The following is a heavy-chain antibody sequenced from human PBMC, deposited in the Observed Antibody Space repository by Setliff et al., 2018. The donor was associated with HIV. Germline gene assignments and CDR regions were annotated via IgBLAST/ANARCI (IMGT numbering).Heavy chain of an antibody. V-gene: IGHV3-48*01. CDR3: ARDWEWRTSGWEARFDY. J-gene: IGHJ4*02. CDR1: GFTFSSYN. D-gene: IGHD6-19*01. Sequence: PGGSLRLSCAASGFTFSSYNMNWVRQAPGKGLEWVSCITSSTNMKYADSVRGRFTVSRDNGKNSLYLQMDSLRADDTAVYYCARDWEWRTSGWEARFDYWGQGTLVTVS. CDR2: ITSSTNM.